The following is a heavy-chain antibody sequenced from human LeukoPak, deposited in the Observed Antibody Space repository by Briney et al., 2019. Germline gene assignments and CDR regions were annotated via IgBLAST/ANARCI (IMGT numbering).Heavy chain of an antibody. CDR1: GFTFSSYS. CDR2: ISSSTSYI. D-gene: IGHD5-24*01. J-gene: IGHJ4*02. V-gene: IGHV3-21*01. Sequence: GGSLRLSCAASGFTFSSYSMNWIRQAPGKGLEWVSSISSSTSYIYYADSVKGRFTISKDNAKNSLYLQMNSLRAEDTAVYYCARHDGRGGATMGAFDSWGQGSLVAVSS. CDR3: ARHDGRGGATMGAFDS.